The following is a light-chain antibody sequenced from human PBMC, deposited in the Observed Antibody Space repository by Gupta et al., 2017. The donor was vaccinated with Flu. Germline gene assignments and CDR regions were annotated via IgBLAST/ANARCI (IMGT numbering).Light chain of an antibody. Sequence: EIVMTQSPATLSVSPGERVSLSCRASQSLGSDVSWYQQRPGQSPRLLIYGASTRATGSPARFSGSGSGTEFTLTISSLQSEDFAVYYCQQYNNWPPLTFGGGTKVESK. CDR3: QQYNNWPPLT. CDR2: GAS. V-gene: IGKV3-15*01. J-gene: IGKJ4*01. CDR1: QSLGSD.